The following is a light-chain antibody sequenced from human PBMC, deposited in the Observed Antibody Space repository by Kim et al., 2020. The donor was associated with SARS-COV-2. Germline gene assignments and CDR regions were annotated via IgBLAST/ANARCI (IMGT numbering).Light chain of an antibody. J-gene: IGLJ2*01. CDR3: QAWDSSAVV. Sequence: SVSPGQTASITCSGDKLGDKYACLYQQKPGQAPVLVIYQDNKRPSGIPERFSGSNAGNTATLTISGTQAMDEADYYCQAWDSSAVVFGGGTQLTVL. V-gene: IGLV3-1*01. CDR2: QDN. CDR1: KLGDKY.